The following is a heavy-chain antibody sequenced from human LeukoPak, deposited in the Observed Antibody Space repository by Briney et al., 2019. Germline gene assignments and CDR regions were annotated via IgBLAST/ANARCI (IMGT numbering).Heavy chain of an antibody. Sequence: GGSLRLSCTASGFSFRSFAMSWVRQAPGQGLEWVTSISGGGEDTYYADSVKGRFTISRDNSETTLYLQMNSLGADDTALYYCARTIAQYTNTWLYYYYGLDVWGQGTTVTVSS. D-gene: IGHD6-13*01. CDR1: GFSFRSFA. CDR2: ISGGGEDT. V-gene: IGHV3-23*01. CDR3: ARTIAQYTNTWLYYYYGLDV. J-gene: IGHJ6*02.